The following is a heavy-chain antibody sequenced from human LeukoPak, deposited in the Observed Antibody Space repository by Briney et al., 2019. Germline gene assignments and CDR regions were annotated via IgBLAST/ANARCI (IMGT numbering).Heavy chain of an antibody. D-gene: IGHD1-26*01. V-gene: IGHV3-23*01. CDR1: GFTFISYA. CDR3: AREIVGTTTFDY. Sequence: GGSLRLSCAASGFTFISYAMSWVRQAPGKGLEWVSAIGGSGGSTYYADSVKGRFTVSRDNSKNTLYLQMNSLRAEDTAVYYCAREIVGTTTFDYWGQGTLVTVSS. J-gene: IGHJ4*02. CDR2: IGGSGGST.